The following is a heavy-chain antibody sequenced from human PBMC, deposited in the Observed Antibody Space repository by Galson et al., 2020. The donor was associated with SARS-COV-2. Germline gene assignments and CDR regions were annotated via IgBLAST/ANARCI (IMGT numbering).Heavy chain of an antibody. J-gene: IGHJ3*02. CDR3: ARGFWTAPPPPRYAFDI. D-gene: IGHD3-3*01. CDR1: GGTFSSYA. Sequence: SVKVSCKASGGTFSSYAISWVRQAPGQGLEWMGGIIPIFGTANYAQKFQGRVTITADESTSTAYMELSSLRSEDTAVYYCARGFWTAPPPPRYAFDIWGQGTMVTVSS. CDR2: IIPIFGTA. V-gene: IGHV1-69*13.